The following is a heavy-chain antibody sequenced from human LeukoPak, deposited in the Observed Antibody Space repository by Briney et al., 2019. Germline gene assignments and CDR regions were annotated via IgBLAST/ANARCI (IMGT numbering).Heavy chain of an antibody. Sequence: LETLSLNCIVSDGSISSSSYYWGWIRQPPGKGLEWIGNLFYTGETFYNPSLNSRVTISVDTSKSQFSLRLSSVTAADTAVYYCARTDSGRYSYFDYWGQGTLVTVSS. J-gene: IGHJ4*02. CDR3: ARTDSGRYSYFDY. V-gene: IGHV4-39*01. CDR2: LFYTGET. CDR1: DGSISSSSYY. D-gene: IGHD1-26*01.